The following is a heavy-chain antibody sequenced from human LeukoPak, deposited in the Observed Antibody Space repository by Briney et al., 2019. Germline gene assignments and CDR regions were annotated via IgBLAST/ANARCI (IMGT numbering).Heavy chain of an antibody. CDR2: IYYSGST. Sequence: PSETLSLTCTASGGSISSYYWSWIRQPPGKGLEWIGYIYYSGSTNYNPSLQSRVTISVDTSKNQFSLKLSSVTAADTAVYYCARATYSSGWGTSDYWGQGTLVTVSS. V-gene: IGHV4-59*01. J-gene: IGHJ4*02. D-gene: IGHD6-19*01. CDR3: ARATYSSGWGTSDY. CDR1: GGSISSYY.